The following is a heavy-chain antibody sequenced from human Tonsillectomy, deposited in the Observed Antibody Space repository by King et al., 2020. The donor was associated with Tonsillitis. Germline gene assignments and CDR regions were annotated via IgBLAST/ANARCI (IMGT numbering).Heavy chain of an antibody. V-gene: IGHV3-23*04. CDR3: ATEMTAFDF. CDR1: GLTFRSYG. Sequence: VQLVESGGGLVQPGGSLRLSCAVFGLTFRSYGMSWVRQAPGKGLEWVARISGSGSTIYYADSVKGRRTISRDNSNNTLYLQMNSLRAEDTALYYCATEMTAFDFWGQGTMVTVSS. J-gene: IGHJ3*01. CDR2: ISGSGSTI.